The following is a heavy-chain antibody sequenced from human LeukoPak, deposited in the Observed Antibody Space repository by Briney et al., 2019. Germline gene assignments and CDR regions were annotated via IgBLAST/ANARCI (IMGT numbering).Heavy chain of an antibody. CDR1: GFTVSSNY. D-gene: IGHD1-26*01. J-gene: IGHJ4*02. CDR3: AREFFDREGGTTVLDY. V-gene: IGHV3-21*01. Sequence: GGSLRLSCAASGFTVSSNYMNWVRQAPGKGLEWVSSISSGSSYIFYADSVKGRFTISRDNAKNSLYLQMNSLRAEDTAVYYCAREFFDREGGTTVLDYWGQGTLVTVSS. CDR2: ISSGSSYI.